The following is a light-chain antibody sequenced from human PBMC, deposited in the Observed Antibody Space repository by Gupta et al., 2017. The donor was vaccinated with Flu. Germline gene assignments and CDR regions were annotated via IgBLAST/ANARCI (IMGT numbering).Light chain of an antibody. CDR2: DDR. J-gene: IGLJ3*02. CDR1: DIGSKS. CDR3: QVLDTSSYTRWV. V-gene: IGLV3-21*03. Sequence: KVARITCGGSDIGSKSVHCSHQKPGQAPSLVVYDDRDRPSGIPERFSGSNPGTAATLTISGVEVGDEADYYCQVLDTSSYTRWVFGGGTKLTVL.